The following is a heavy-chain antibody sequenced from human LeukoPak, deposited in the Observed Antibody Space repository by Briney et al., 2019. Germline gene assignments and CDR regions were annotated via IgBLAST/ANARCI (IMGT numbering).Heavy chain of an antibody. J-gene: IGHJ4*02. Sequence: ASVKVSCKVSGYTLTELSMHWVRQAPGKGLEWMGGFDPEDGETIYAQKFQGRVTMTEDTSTDTAYMELSSLRSEDTAVYYCATPVTAVAGTSHATDYWGQGTLVTVSS. V-gene: IGHV1-24*01. CDR1: GYTLTELS. CDR2: FDPEDGET. D-gene: IGHD6-19*01. CDR3: ATPVTAVAGTSHATDY.